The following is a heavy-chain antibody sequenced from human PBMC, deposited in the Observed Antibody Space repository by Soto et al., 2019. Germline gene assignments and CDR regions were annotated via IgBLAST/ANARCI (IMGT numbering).Heavy chain of an antibody. CDR1: GGSVSSGSYY. Sequence: PSETLSLTCTVSGGSVSSGSYYWSWIRQPPGKGLEWIGYIYYSGSTNYNPSLKSRVTISVDTSKNQFSLKLSSVTAADTAVYYCARGGYYDSSGFPIDYWGQGTLVTVSS. D-gene: IGHD3-22*01. V-gene: IGHV4-61*01. CDR3: ARGGYYDSSGFPIDY. CDR2: IYYSGST. J-gene: IGHJ4*02.